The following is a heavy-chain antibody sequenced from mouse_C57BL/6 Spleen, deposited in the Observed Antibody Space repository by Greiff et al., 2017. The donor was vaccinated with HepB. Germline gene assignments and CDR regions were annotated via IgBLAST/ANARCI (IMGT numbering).Heavy chain of an antibody. CDR1: GFNIKDYY. V-gene: IGHV14-1*01. D-gene: IGHD2-10*01. CDR3: TTSSYGKDYFDY. CDR2: IDPEDGDT. Sequence: EVQLQQSGAELVRPGASVKLSCTASGFNIKDYYMHWVKQRPEQGLEWIGRIDPEDGDTEYAPKFQGKATMTADTSSNTAYLQLSSLTSEDTAVYYCTTSSYGKDYFDYWGQGPTLTVSS. J-gene: IGHJ2*01.